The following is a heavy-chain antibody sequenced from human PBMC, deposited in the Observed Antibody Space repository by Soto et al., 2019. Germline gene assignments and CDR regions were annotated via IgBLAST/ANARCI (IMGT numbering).Heavy chain of an antibody. Sequence: EVQLLESGGGLVQPGGSLRLSCAGSGFTFSSYVMSWVRQAPGKGLEWVASIRGSGTTTNYADSVEGRFTTSRDNSKNTRYLHPDIPRAKDRAMYYGAILIAVDGKGAGYWGQGALVAVTS. J-gene: IGHJ4*02. CDR1: GFTFSSYV. CDR3: AILIAVDGKGAGY. D-gene: IGHD6-19*01. V-gene: IGHV3-23*01. CDR2: IRGSGTTT.